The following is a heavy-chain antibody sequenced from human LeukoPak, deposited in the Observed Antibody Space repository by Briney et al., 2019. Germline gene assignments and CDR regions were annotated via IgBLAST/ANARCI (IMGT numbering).Heavy chain of an antibody. CDR2: ISPNSGGT. D-gene: IGHD5-12*01. CDR3: AREPGDGGYDNFDY. V-gene: IGHV1-2*02. J-gene: IGHJ4*02. CDR1: GYTFTDYY. Sequence: GASVKVSCKASGYTFTDYYIHWVRQAPGQGLEWMGWISPNSGGTYYAQNFQDRVTMTRDTSITTAYMELSRLRSDDTAVYYCAREPGDGGYDNFDYWGQGTLVTVSS.